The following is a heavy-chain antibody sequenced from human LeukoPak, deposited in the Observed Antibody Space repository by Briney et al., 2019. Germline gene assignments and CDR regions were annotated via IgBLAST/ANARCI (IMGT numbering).Heavy chain of an antibody. CDR3: ARDSIAVAGDYYYGMDV. D-gene: IGHD6-19*01. Sequence: PSETLSLTWTVSGLSISRYYCGWIRQPAGDGLEWIGRIYTSVSTNYNPSLKSRVTMSVDTSKHQFSLKLSSVTAADTAVYYCARDSIAVAGDYYYGMDVWGQGTTVTVSS. CDR2: IYTSVST. J-gene: IGHJ6*02. V-gene: IGHV4-4*07. CDR1: GLSISRYY.